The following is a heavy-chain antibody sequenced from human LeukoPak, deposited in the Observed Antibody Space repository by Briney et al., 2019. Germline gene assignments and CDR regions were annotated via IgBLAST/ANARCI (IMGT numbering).Heavy chain of an antibody. D-gene: IGHD3-3*01. CDR1: GGTFSSHA. CDR3: ARVPTYYDFWSGYYNYYYYYGMDV. J-gene: IGHJ6*02. V-gene: IGHV1-8*02. CDR2: MNPNNGNT. Sequence: GASVKVSCKASGGTFSSHAINWVRQATGQGLEWTGWMNPNNGNTGYAQKFQGRVTMTRNTSISTAYMELSSLRSEDTAVYYCARVPTYYDFWSGYYNYYYYYGMDVWGQGTTVTVSS.